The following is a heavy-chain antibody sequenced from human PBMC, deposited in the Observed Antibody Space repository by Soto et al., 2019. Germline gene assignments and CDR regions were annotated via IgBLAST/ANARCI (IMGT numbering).Heavy chain of an antibody. CDR1: GGSMSSGGYY. J-gene: IGHJ5*02. CDR3: ARVLRGYRNAIALNWFDP. CDR2: IYYSGST. V-gene: IGHV4-31*03. Sequence: QVQLQESGPGLVKPSQTLSLTCTVSGGSMSSGGYYWSWISQHPGKGLEWIGYIYYSGSTYYNPSLKSRVTISVDTSKNQFSLKLSSVTAADTAVYYCARVLRGYRNAIALNWFDPWGQGTLVTVSS. D-gene: IGHD5-18*01.